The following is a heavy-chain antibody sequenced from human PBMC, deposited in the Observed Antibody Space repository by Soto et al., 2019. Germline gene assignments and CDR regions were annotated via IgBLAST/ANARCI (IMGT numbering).Heavy chain of an antibody. D-gene: IGHD1-7*01. V-gene: IGHV1-3*01. J-gene: IGHJ6*03. Sequence: ASVKVSCKASGYTFTGYAMHWVRQAPGQSLEWMGWINAGNGNTKYSQKLQGRVTITRDTSASTAYMELSSLRSEDTAVYYCARDLFSNWNYNYYMEVWGKGTTVTVSS. CDR3: ARDLFSNWNYNYYMEV. CDR1: GYTFTGYA. CDR2: INAGNGNT.